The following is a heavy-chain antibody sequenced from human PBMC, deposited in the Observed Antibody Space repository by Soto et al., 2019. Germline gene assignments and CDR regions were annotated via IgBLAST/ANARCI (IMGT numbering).Heavy chain of an antibody. CDR3: AGGLTGTTLAY. J-gene: IGHJ4*02. CDR1: GGTFSSYT. D-gene: IGHD1-7*01. V-gene: IGHV1-69*02. Sequence: QVQLVQSGAEVKKPGSSVKVSCKASGGTFSSYTISWVRQAPGQGLEWMGRIIPILGIANYAQKFQGRVTITADKSTSTDYMELSSLRSEDTAVYYCAGGLTGTTLAYWGQGTLVTVSS. CDR2: IIPILGIA.